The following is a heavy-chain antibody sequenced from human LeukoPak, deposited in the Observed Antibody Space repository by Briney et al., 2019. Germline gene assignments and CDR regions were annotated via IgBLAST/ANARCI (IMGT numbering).Heavy chain of an antibody. V-gene: IGHV3-15*01. CDR1: GFTFTNAW. Sequence: GGFLRLSCGASGFTFTNAWMTWVRQAPGKGLEWVGRIKSKTDGGTTEYAATVKGRFTISRDDSKNTLFLQMDSLKTEDTAVYYCATFPSPWGQGTLVTVSS. J-gene: IGHJ5*02. CDR2: IKSKTDGGTT. CDR3: ATFPSP.